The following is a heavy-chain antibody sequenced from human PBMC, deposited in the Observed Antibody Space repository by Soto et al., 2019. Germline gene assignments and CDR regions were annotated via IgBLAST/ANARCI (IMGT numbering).Heavy chain of an antibody. CDR1: GGSFSGYY. Sequence: QVQLQQWGAGLLKPSETLSLTCAVYGGSFSGYYWSWIRQPPGKGLEWIGEINHSGSTNYNPSLKSRVTISVDTSRNQFSLKLSSVTAADTAVYYCARGGRLLRVGRGWFDPWGQGTLVTVSS. J-gene: IGHJ5*02. CDR3: ARGGRLLRVGRGWFDP. V-gene: IGHV4-34*01. D-gene: IGHD3-16*01. CDR2: INHSGST.